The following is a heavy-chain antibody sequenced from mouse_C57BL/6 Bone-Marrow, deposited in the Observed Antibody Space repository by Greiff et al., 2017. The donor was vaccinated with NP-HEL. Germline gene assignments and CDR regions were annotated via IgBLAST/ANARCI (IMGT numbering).Heavy chain of an antibody. V-gene: IGHV5-17*01. CDR1: GFTFSDYG. J-gene: IGHJ4*01. CDR3: ARQGYYYGSSYDYYAMDY. D-gene: IGHD1-1*01. Sequence: EVHLVESGGGLVKPGGSLKLSCAASGFTFSDYGMHWVRQAPEKGLEWVAYISSGSSTIYYADTVKGRFTISRDNAKNTLFLQMTSLRSEDTAMYYCARQGYYYGSSYDYYAMDYWGQGTSVTVSS. CDR2: ISSGSSTI.